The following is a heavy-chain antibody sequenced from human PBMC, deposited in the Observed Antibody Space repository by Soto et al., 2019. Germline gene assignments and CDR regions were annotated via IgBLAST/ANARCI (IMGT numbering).Heavy chain of an antibody. CDR3: TRTTSPSLYYYYYYGMDV. V-gene: IGHV3-49*04. CDR1: GFTFGDYA. J-gene: IGHJ6*02. Sequence: GGSLRLSCTASGFTFGDYAMSWVRQAPGKGLEWVGFIRSKAYGGTTEYAASVKGRFTISRDDSKSIAYLQMNSLKTEDTAVYYCTRTTSPSLYYYYYYGMDVWGQGTTVTVSS. CDR2: IRSKAYGGTT. D-gene: IGHD1-1*01.